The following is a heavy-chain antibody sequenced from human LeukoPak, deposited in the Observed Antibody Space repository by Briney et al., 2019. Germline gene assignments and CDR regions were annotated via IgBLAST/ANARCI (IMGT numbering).Heavy chain of an antibody. D-gene: IGHD5-18*01. V-gene: IGHV3-33*08. CDR2: IWYDGSNK. Sequence: PGGSLRLSCAASGFTFSSYAMHWVRQAPGKGLEWVAVIWYDGSNKYYADSVKGRFTISRDNSKNTLYLQMNSLRAEDTAVYYCAGGYSYGYRHYYGMDVWGQGTTVTVSS. CDR1: GFTFSSYA. CDR3: AGGYSYGYRHYYGMDV. J-gene: IGHJ6*02.